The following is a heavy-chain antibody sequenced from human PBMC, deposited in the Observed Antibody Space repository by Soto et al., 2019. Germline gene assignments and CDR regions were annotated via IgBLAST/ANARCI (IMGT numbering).Heavy chain of an antibody. Sequence: QVRLQQWGAGLLKPSETLSLTCAVYGGSFIGYYWSWIRQPPGKGLEWIGEINPTGSTNYNPSLKSRVTILIDTCKNQFSMKLSSVTAADEAMYYCASANGLRLGELSWGGPNWFDPWGQGTLVTVSS. CDR1: GGSFIGYY. D-gene: IGHD3-16*02. J-gene: IGHJ5*02. V-gene: IGHV4-34*01. CDR2: INPTGST. CDR3: ASANGLRLGELSWGGPNWFDP.